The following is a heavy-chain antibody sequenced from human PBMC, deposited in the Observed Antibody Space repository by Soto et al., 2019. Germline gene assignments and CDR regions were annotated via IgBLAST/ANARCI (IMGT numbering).Heavy chain of an antibody. J-gene: IGHJ5*02. D-gene: IGHD2-21*01. CDR3: AKDAVYNDGLWLMDS. V-gene: IGHV3-23*01. CDR1: GFTISTYA. Sequence: PGGSLRLSCAASGFTISTYAMTWVRQAPGKGLECVSGVTGSGGQIHYADSVKGRFTISKDNSKNTLYLQMSSLGDEDTALYYCAKDAVYNDGLWLMDSWGQGTLVTVSS. CDR2: VTGSGGQI.